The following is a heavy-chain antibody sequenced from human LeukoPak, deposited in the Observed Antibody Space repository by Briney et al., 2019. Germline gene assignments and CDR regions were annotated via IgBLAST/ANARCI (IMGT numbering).Heavy chain of an antibody. D-gene: IGHD1-1*01. CDR2: INGSKDST. J-gene: IGHJ5*02. Sequence: GGSLRLSCAASGFTFSSYAMYWVRQAPGKGLEWVSAINGSKDSTYYADSVKGRFTISRDNSRSTLYLQMNSLRAEDTAIYYCATKRGQGTQLNYNWFDPWGQGTLVTVPS. V-gene: IGHV3-23*01. CDR3: ATKRGQGTQLNYNWFDP. CDR1: GFTFSSYA.